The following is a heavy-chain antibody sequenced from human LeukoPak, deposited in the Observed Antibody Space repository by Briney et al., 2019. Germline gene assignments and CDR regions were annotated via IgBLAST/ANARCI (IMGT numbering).Heavy chain of an antibody. V-gene: IGHV3-48*04. D-gene: IGHD3-3*01. J-gene: IGHJ4*02. CDR1: GFTFSTYS. Sequence: GGSLRLSCAASGFTFSTYSFNWVRQVPGKGLEWVAYISHGSSRIFYADSVEGRFTLSRDNAKNSLYLQMNSLRAEDTAVYYCASSYYDFWSGYLFYIDYWGQGTLVTVSS. CDR3: ASSYYDFWSGYLFYIDY. CDR2: ISHGSSRI.